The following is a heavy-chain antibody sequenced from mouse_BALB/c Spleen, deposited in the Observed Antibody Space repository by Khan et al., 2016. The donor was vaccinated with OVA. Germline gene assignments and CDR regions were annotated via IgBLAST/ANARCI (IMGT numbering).Heavy chain of an antibody. CDR2: ISYSGST. Sequence: EVQLQESGPGLVKPSQSLSLTCTVTSYSITSGYGWNWIRQFPGNKLEWMGYISYSGSTNYNPSLQSRISITRDTSKNQFFLQLNSVTTEDTATYYCARTARIKYWGQGTTLTVSS. J-gene: IGHJ2*01. D-gene: IGHD1-2*01. CDR1: SYSITSGYG. V-gene: IGHV3-2*02. CDR3: ARTARIKY.